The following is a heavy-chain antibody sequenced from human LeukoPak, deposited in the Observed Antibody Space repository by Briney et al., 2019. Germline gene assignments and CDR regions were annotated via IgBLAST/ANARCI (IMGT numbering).Heavy chain of an antibody. D-gene: IGHD5-12*01. Sequence: GGSLRLSCAASGFTFSSYSMNWVRQAPGKGLEWVTSISSSSSYIYYADSVKGRFTISRDNAKNSLYLQMNSLRAEDTAVYYCARDSRGMWLRLIRYYYYYYMDVWGKRTTVTVSS. J-gene: IGHJ6*03. CDR1: GFTFSSYS. CDR3: ARDSRGMWLRLIRYYYYYYMDV. V-gene: IGHV3-21*01. CDR2: ISSSSSYI.